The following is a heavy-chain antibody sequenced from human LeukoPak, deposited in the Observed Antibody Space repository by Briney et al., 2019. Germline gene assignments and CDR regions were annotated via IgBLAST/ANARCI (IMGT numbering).Heavy chain of an antibody. D-gene: IGHD6-13*01. CDR3: ARGNHISSWRFDY. Sequence: SQTLPLTYALSGDTVPSNGASWNYIRHSPSRSLEYLRRSFYKSKWYNNYTVSVKSRSRFTPDASKNQFSLQLNSVTPEDTAVYYCARGNHISSWRFDYWGQGTLVTVSS. CDR2: SFYKSKWYN. V-gene: IGHV6-1*01. CDR1: GDTVPSNGAS. J-gene: IGHJ4*02.